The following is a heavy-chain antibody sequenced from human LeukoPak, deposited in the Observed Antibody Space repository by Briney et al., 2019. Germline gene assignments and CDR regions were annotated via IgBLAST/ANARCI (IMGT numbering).Heavy chain of an antibody. CDR3: ARISYYYDSSGYYNYFDY. V-gene: IGHV1-2*04. D-gene: IGHD3-22*01. CDR1: GYTFTGYY. CDR2: INPNSGGT. Sequence: ASVKVSCKASGYTFTGYYMHWARQAPGQGLEWMGWINPNSGGTNYAQKFQGWVTMTRDTSISTAYMELSRLRSDDTAVYYCARISYYYDSSGYYNYFDYWGQGTLVTVSS. J-gene: IGHJ4*02.